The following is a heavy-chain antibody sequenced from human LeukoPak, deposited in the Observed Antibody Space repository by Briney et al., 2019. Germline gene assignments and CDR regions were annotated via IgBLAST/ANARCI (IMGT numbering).Heavy chain of an antibody. V-gene: IGHV3-30*02. CDR1: GFTFSSYG. CDR3: AKDRDRRIAAASPFFY. J-gene: IGHJ4*02. D-gene: IGHD6-13*01. Sequence: PGGSLRLSCAASGFTFSSYGMHWVRQAPGKGLEWVAFIQYDKNNKYYADSVKGRFTISRDDSKNTLYLQMNSLRAEDTAVYYCAKDRDRRIAAASPFFYWGQGTLVTVSS. CDR2: IQYDKNNK.